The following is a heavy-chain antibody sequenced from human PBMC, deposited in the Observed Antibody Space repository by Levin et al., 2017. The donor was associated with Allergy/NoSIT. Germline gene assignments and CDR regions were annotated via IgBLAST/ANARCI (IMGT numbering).Heavy chain of an antibody. Sequence: PGGSLRLSCAASGFTFSSYSMYWVRQAPGKGLEWVSCISTSGATVYSADSVKGRFTISRDNAKNSLYLQMNILRAEDTALYYCARAYSSGWYDYALDIWGQGTLVTVSS. J-gene: IGHJ3*02. CDR2: ISTSGATV. D-gene: IGHD6-19*01. V-gene: IGHV3-48*01. CDR1: GFTFSSYS. CDR3: ARAYSSGWYDYALDI.